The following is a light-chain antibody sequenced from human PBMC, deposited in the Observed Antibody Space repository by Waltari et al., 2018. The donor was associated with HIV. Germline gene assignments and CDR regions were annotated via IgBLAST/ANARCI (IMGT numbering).Light chain of an antibody. CDR1: QSVLYRYNHRNY. CDR3: QQYFSTPKT. V-gene: IGKV4-1*01. Sequence: DIVMTQSPESLAVSLGERATINCKSSQSVLYRYNHRNYLAWYQQKAGQPPKLLIDWASNRESGVPDRFSGSWSGTDFTLTISSLQAEDVAVYYCQQYFSTPKTFGPGTKVEIK. J-gene: IGKJ1*01. CDR2: WAS.